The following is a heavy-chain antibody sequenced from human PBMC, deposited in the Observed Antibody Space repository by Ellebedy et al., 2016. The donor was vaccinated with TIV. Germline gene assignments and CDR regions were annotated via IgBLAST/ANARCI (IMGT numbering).Heavy chain of an antibody. D-gene: IGHD3-3*01. CDR3: ASRAIFGMGIDAFDV. CDR1: GGSISSYY. V-gene: IGHV4-59*01. J-gene: IGHJ3*01. Sequence: SETLSLTXTVSGGSISSYYWSWIRQPPGTGLEWIGYIYYSGSTNYNPSLKSRVTISVDTSKNQFSLKLSSVTAADTAVYYCASRAIFGMGIDAFDVWGQGTMVTVSS. CDR2: IYYSGST.